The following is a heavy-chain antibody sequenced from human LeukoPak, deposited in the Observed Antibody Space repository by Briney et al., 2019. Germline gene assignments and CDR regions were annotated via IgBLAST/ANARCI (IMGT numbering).Heavy chain of an antibody. D-gene: IGHD1-26*01. J-gene: IGHJ4*02. CDR3: AREEGRWELLVDPYFDY. CDR2: IYYSGST. CDR1: GGSISSSSYY. V-gene: IGHV4-39*07. Sequence: PSETLSLTCTVSGGSISSSSYYWGWIRQPPGKGLEWIGSIYYSGSTYYNPSLKSRVTVSVDTSKNQFSLKLSPVTAADTAVYYCAREEGRWELLVDPYFDYWGQGTLVTVSS.